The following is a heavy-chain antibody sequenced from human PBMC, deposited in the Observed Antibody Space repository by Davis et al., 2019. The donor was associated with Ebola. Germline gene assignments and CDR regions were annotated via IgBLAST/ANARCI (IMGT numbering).Heavy chain of an antibody. J-gene: IGHJ5*02. CDR2: LNPNSGGT. V-gene: IGHV1-2*02. D-gene: IGHD2-2*02. CDR3: AGDRPAAIRSVNWFDP. Sequence: ASVKVSCKASGYTFTGSYMHWVRQAPGQGLEWMGWLNPNSGGTNYAQKFQGRVTMTRDTSISTAYMELSRLRSDDTAVYYCAGDRPAAIRSVNWFDPWGQGTLVTVSS. CDR1: GYTFTGSY.